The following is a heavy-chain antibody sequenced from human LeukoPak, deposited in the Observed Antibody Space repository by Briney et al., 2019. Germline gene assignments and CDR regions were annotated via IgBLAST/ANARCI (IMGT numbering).Heavy chain of an antibody. D-gene: IGHD6-19*01. CDR3: ARDGTVAASFYY. V-gene: IGHV3-48*01. CDR1: GFTFSTYA. J-gene: IGHJ4*02. Sequence: GGSLRLSCAASGFTFSTYAMSWVRQAPGKRLEWVSYISTGSSTMYYADSVKGRFTISRDNVKNSLDLQMNSLRAEDTAMYYCARDGTVAASFYYWGQGTLVTVSS. CDR2: ISTGSSTM.